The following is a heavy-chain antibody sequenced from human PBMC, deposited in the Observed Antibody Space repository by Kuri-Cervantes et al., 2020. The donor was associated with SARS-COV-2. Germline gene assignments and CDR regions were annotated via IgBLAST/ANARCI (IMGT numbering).Heavy chain of an antibody. CDR2: ISYDGSNK. CDR1: GFTFSSYG. CDR3: ARVVGYSSSWYYFDY. V-gene: IGHV3-30*03. Sequence: SLKISCAASGFTFSSYGMHWVRQAPGKGLEWVAVISYDGSNKYYADSVKGRFTISRDNSKNTLYLQMNSLRAEDTAVYYCARVVGYSSSWYYFDYWGQGTLVTVSS. D-gene: IGHD6-13*01. J-gene: IGHJ4*02.